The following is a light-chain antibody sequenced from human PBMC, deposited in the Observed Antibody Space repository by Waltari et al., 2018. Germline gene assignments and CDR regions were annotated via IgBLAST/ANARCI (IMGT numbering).Light chain of an antibody. J-gene: IGKJ3*01. CDR3: QQYNNWPSFT. V-gene: IGKV3D-15*01. CDR1: QSVSSN. CDR2: DAY. Sequence: EIVMTQSPATLSVSPGESVTLSCEASQSVSSNLAWYQQRPGQAPRLLIYDAYTRAPGIPARCSGSGSGTEFTLTISSLKSEDFAVYYCQQYNNWPSFTFGPGTRVDIK.